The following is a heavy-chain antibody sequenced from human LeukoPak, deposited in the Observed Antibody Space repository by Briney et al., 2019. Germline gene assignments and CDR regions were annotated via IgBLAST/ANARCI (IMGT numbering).Heavy chain of an antibody. D-gene: IGHD6-19*01. CDR2: IDTNGST. CDR1: GVSISHYY. J-gene: IGHJ4*02. Sequence: SETLSLTCTVSGVSISHYYWTWIRQPAGGGLEWIGRIDTNGSTNYNPSLESRVTMSSDTSNNQFSLNLMSVAAADTAAYYCARGQWQIDYWGQGVLVTVSP. V-gene: IGHV4-4*07. CDR3: ARGQWQIDY.